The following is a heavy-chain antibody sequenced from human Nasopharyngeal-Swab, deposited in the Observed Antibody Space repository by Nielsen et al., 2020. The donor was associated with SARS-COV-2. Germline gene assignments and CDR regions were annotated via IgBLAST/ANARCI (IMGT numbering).Heavy chain of an antibody. D-gene: IGHD2-21*02. CDR1: GGAFSGFY. CDR2: INHSGST. J-gene: IGHJ4*02. Sequence: SQTLSLTCAVYGGAFSGFYLSWARPPPRKGLEWIGEINHSGSTNYNPSLKSRVTISVDTSKNQFSLKLSSVTAADTAVYYCASYCGGDCYAFDYWGQGTLVTVSS. V-gene: IGHV4-34*01. CDR3: ASYCGGDCYAFDY.